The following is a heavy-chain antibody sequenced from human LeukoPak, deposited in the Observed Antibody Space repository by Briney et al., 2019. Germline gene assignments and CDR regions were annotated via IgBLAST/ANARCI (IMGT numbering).Heavy chain of an antibody. J-gene: IGHJ2*01. D-gene: IGHD5-24*01. CDR2: ISGSGVTT. CDR3: AKRDGYNPYWYFDL. Sequence: GGSLRLSCAASGFVFDTYAMNWVRQAPGKGLEWVSLISGSGVTTDYSDSVKGRFTISRDNSRNTLYLQMNSLRAEDAAVYYCAKRDGYNPYWYFDLWGRGTLVTVSS. V-gene: IGHV3-23*01. CDR1: GFVFDTYA.